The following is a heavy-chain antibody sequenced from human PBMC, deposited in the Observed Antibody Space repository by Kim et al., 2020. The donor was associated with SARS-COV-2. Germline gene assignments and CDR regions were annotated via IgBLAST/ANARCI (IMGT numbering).Heavy chain of an antibody. J-gene: IGHJ6*02. CDR2: IYYSGST. Sequence: SETLSLTCTVSGGSISSSSYYWGWIRQPPGKGLEWIGSIYYSGSTYYNPSLKSRVTISVDTSKNQFSLKLSSVTAADTAVYYCARQVPCIAAAGTPVCNPMSLISGYYGMDVWGQGTTVTVSS. CDR1: GGSISSSSYY. CDR3: ARQVPCIAAAGTPVCNPMSLISGYYGMDV. V-gene: IGHV4-39*01. D-gene: IGHD6-13*01.